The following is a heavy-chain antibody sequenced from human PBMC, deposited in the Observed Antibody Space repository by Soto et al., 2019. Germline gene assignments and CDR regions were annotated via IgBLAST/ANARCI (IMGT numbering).Heavy chain of an antibody. CDR2: INPSGGST. J-gene: IGHJ1*01. Sequence: GASVKVSWKASGCTFTHYHVYWVRQAPGRGLEWLGMINPSGGSTTYAQNLQGRVTMTRDTSTNTVYMELSSLRSEDTAVYYCAREAINSSGYSRYFQHWGQGTLVTVSS. D-gene: IGHD3-22*01. CDR1: GCTFTHYH. CDR3: AREAINSSGYSRYFQH. V-gene: IGHV1-46*01.